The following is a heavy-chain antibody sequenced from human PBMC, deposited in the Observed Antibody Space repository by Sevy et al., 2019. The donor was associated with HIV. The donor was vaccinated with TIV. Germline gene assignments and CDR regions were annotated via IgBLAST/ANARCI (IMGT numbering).Heavy chain of an antibody. D-gene: IGHD3-3*01. Sequence: ASVKVSCKVSGYTLTELSMHWVRQAPGKGLEWMGGFDPEDGETIYAQKFQGRLTMTEETSTDTAYMALRSLRSEDTAVYYCATGLLIFGKGYYYYGMDVWGQGTTVTVSS. CDR2: FDPEDGET. CDR3: ATGLLIFGKGYYYYGMDV. V-gene: IGHV1-24*01. J-gene: IGHJ6*02. CDR1: GYTLTELS.